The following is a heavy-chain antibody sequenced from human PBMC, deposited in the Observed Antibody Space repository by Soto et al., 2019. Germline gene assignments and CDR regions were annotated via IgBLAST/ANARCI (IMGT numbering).Heavy chain of an antibody. V-gene: IGHV3-53*02. D-gene: IGHD5-12*01. J-gene: IGHJ4*02. CDR1: GFTVSSNY. CDR3: ARVEMATIYDY. CDR2: IYSGGST. Sequence: EVQLVETGGGLIQPGGSLRLSCAASGFTVSSNYMSWVRQAPGKGLEWVSVIYSGGSTYYADSVKGRFTISRDNSKNTLYLQMNSLRAEDTAVYYCARVEMATIYDYWGQGTLVTVSS.